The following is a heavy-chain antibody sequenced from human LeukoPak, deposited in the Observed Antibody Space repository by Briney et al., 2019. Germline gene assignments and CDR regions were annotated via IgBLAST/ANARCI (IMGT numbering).Heavy chain of an antibody. V-gene: IGHV3-74*01. D-gene: IGHD6-19*01. CDR1: GFTFSSYW. CDR2: INSDGSST. CDR3: AREGAVAGTDY. J-gene: IGHJ4*02. Sequence: PGGSLRLSCAASGFTFSSYWMHWVRQAPGKGLVWVSRINSDGSSTSYADSVKGRFTISRDNAKNTLYLQMNSLRAEDTAVYYCAREGAVAGTDYWGQGTLVTVSS.